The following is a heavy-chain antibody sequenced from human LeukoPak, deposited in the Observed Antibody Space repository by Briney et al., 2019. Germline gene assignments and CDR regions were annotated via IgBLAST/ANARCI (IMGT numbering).Heavy chain of an antibody. CDR2: IYYSGST. D-gene: IGHD3-22*01. Sequence: SQTLSLTCIVPVGSIFSGGYYWSWIRQHPRKGLEWLGYIYYSGSTYYNPSLKSRVTISVDTSKNQFSLRLSSVTAADTAVYYCARVGYYDNSGYSSFDYWGQGTLVTVSS. V-gene: IGHV4-31*03. CDR3: ARVGYYDNSGYSSFDY. CDR1: VGSIFSGGYY. J-gene: IGHJ4*02.